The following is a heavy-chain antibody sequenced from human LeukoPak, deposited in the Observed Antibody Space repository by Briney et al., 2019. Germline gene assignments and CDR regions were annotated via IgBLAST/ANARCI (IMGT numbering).Heavy chain of an antibody. CDR3: ASRQYSSGWYVRDY. CDR1: GFTFSDYY. D-gene: IGHD6-19*01. CDR2: ISSSGSTI. V-gene: IGHV3-11*01. Sequence: GGSLRLSCAASGFTFSDYYMSWIRQAPGKGLEWVSYISSSGSTIYYADSVQGRFTISRDNAKNSLYLQMNSLRAEDTAVYYCASRQYSSGWYVRDYWGQGTLVTVSS. J-gene: IGHJ4*02.